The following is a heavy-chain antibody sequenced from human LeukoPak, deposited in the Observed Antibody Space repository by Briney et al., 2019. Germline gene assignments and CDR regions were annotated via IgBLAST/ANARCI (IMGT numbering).Heavy chain of an antibody. V-gene: IGHV1-2*06. CDR2: INPNSGGT. Sequence: ASVKVSCKASGYTFTGYYMHWVRQAPGQGLEWMGRINPNSGGTNYAQKFQGRVTMTRDTSISTAYMELRSLRSDDTAVYYCARQSDGGSYYYYYGMDVWGQGTTVTVSS. CDR3: ARQSDGGSYYYYYGMDV. J-gene: IGHJ6*02. CDR1: GYTFTGYY. D-gene: IGHD1-26*01.